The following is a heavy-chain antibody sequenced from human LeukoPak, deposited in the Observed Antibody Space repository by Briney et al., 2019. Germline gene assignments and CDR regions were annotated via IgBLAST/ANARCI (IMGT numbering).Heavy chain of an antibody. CDR3: PPFRYTVGSGSYLDRFDS. V-gene: IGHV3-23*01. Sequence: GGSLRLSCAACRFNFRSYDMMWVRQAPGKGLEWVSGINDSGGNTNYADSVKGRFTISRDNSNNTLYLQMNSLRADDTARYYCPPFRYTVGSGSYLDRFDSWGQGTLVTVSS. CDR2: INDSGGNT. D-gene: IGHD3-10*01. CDR1: RFNFRSYD. J-gene: IGHJ4*02.